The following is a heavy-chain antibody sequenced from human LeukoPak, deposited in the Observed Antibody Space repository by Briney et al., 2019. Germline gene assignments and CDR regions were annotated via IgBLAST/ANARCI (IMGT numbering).Heavy chain of an antibody. CDR3: AKGIYYDSSGYYPESYFDY. V-gene: IGHV3-23*01. Sequence: PGGSLRLSCAASGFTFSSYAMSWVRQAPGKGLEWVSAISGSGGSTYYADSVKGRFTISRDNSKNTLYLQMNSLRAEDTAVYYCAKGIYYDSSGYYPESYFDYWGQGTLVTVSS. CDR1: GFTFSSYA. D-gene: IGHD3-22*01. J-gene: IGHJ4*02. CDR2: ISGSGGST.